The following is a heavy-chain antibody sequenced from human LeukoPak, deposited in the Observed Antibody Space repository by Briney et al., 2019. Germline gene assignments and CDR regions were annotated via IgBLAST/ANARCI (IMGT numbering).Heavy chain of an antibody. V-gene: IGHV3-21*01. J-gene: IGHJ4*02. CDR3: ARVLQVTIFGVVIEGAFDY. CDR2: ISSSSSYI. CDR1: GFTFSTYS. Sequence: GGSLRLSCAASGFTFSTYSMNWVRQAPGKGLEWVSSISSSSSYIYYADSVKGRSTISRDNAKNSLYLQMNSLRAEDTAVYYCARVLQVTIFGVVIEGAFDYWGQGTLVTVSS. D-gene: IGHD3-3*01.